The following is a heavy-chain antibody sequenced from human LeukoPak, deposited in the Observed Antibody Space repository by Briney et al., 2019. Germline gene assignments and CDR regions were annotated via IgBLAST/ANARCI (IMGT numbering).Heavy chain of an antibody. D-gene: IGHD1-26*01. CDR1: GYTFTNYG. CDR3: ARVGAGDYPYYYYYMDV. Sequence: GASVKVSCKASGYTFTNYGISWVRQAPGQGLEWMGWISTYNGNTNYAQKLQGRVTMTTDTSTSTAYMELRSLRSDDTAVYYCARVGAGDYPYYYYYMDVWGKGTTVTISS. V-gene: IGHV1-18*01. J-gene: IGHJ6*03. CDR2: ISTYNGNT.